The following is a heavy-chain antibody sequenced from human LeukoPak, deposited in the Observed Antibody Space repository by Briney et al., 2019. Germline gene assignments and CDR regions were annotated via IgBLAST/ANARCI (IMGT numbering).Heavy chain of an antibody. J-gene: IGHJ4*02. D-gene: IGHD3-3*01. CDR3: ARSLSSRRLIIPKTSRYLDY. CDR1: GFIFSSYS. CDR2: ISSGSSYI. Sequence: PGGSLRLSCAASGFIFSSYSMNWVRQAPGKGLEWVSSISSGSSYIYYADSVKGRFTISRDNAKNSLYLQMNSLRAEDTAVYYCARSLSSRRLIIPKTSRYLDYWGQGTLVTVSS. V-gene: IGHV3-21*01.